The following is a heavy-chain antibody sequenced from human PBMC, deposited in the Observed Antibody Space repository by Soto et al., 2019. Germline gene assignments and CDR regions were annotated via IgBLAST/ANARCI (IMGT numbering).Heavy chain of an antibody. J-gene: IGHJ5*02. CDR3: AKDQLYCSSTSCYDDP. CDR2: ISYDGSNK. CDR1: GFTFSSYG. V-gene: IGHV3-30*18. D-gene: IGHD2-2*01. Sequence: QVQLVEFGGGVVQPGRSLRLSCAASGFTFSSYGMHWVRQAPGKGLEWVAVISYDGSNKYYADSVKGRFTISRDNSKNTLYLQMNSLRAEDTAVYYCAKDQLYCSSTSCYDDPWGQGTLVTVSS.